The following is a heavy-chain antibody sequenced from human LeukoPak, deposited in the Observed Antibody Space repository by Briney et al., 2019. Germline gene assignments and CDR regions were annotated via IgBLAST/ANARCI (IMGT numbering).Heavy chain of an antibody. CDR1: GYTFAAYY. Sequence: GASVKVSCRTSGYTFAAYYIHWVRQAPGQGLEWMGWINPNNGGTNYAQRFQGRVTMTRDTSISTASMELSRLISDDTAVYYCARGSSSSWYDYWGQGTLVTVSS. CDR2: INPNNGGT. V-gene: IGHV1-2*02. J-gene: IGHJ4*02. CDR3: ARGSSSSWYDY. D-gene: IGHD6-13*01.